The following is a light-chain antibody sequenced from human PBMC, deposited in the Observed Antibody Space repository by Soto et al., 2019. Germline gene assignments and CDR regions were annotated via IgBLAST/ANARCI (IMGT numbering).Light chain of an antibody. CDR2: SAS. CDR3: QQYNAWPLT. CDR1: QTVYSN. Sequence: ETVMTQSPVTLSASPGERATLSCWASQTVYSNLAWYQQKPGQAPRLLIYSASTRATGIPASFSGSGSGTEFTLTISSLQSEDFAVYYCQQYNAWPLTFGGGTKLEIK. V-gene: IGKV3-15*01. J-gene: IGKJ4*01.